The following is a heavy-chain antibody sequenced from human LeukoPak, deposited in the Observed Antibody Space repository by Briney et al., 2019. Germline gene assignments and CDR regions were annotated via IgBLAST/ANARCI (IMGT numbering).Heavy chain of an antibody. J-gene: IGHJ6*03. D-gene: IGHD3-22*01. V-gene: IGHV1-8*01. CDR2: MNPNSGNT. CDR3: AIDNKAGEYITMVVDYYYYYMDV. CDR1: GYTFTSYD. Sequence: EASVKVSCKASGYTFTSYDINWVRQATGQGLEWMGWMNPNSGNTGYAQKFQGRVTMTRNTSISTAYMELSSLRSEDTAVYYCAIDNKAGEYITMVVDYYYYYMDVWGKGTTVTISS.